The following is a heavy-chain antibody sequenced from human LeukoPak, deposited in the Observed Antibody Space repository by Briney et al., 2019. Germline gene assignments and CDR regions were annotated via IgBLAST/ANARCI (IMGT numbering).Heavy chain of an antibody. D-gene: IGHD3-9*01. V-gene: IGHV4-61*01. CDR3: ARGGHDILTGYYFFDY. CDR1: GGSVSSGSYY. Sequence: SETLSLTCTVSGGSVSSGSYYWSWVRQPPGKGLEWIGYIYYSGSTNYNPSLKSRVTISVDTSKNQFSLKLSSVTAADTAVYYCARGGHDILTGYYFFDYWGQGTLVTVSS. J-gene: IGHJ4*02. CDR2: IYYSGST.